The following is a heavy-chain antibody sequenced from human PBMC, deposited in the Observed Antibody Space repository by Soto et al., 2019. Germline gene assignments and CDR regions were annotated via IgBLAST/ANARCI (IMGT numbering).Heavy chain of an antibody. CDR2: IIPIFGTA. J-gene: IGHJ4*02. Sequence: GASVKVSCKASGGTFSSYAISWVRQAPGQGLEWMGGIIPIFGTANYAQKFQGRVTITADASTSTAYMELRSLRSDDTAVYYCARDNGYESDYWGQGTLVTVSS. V-gene: IGHV1-69*13. CDR3: ARDNGYESDY. CDR1: GGTFSSYA. D-gene: IGHD5-12*01.